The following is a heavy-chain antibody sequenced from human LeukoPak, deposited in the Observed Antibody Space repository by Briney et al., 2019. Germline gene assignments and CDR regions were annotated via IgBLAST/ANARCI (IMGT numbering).Heavy chain of an antibody. CDR2: ISGSGGST. D-gene: IGHD6-19*01. CDR1: GFTFSSYA. V-gene: IGHV3-23*01. J-gene: IGHJ4*02. Sequence: PGGSLRLSCAASGFTFSSYAMSWVRQAPGKGLEWVSAISGSGGSTYYADSVKGRFTISRDNSKNTLYLQMNSLRAEDTAVYYCAKDLSSGWYENYFDYWGQGTLVTVSS. CDR3: AKDLSSGWYENYFDY.